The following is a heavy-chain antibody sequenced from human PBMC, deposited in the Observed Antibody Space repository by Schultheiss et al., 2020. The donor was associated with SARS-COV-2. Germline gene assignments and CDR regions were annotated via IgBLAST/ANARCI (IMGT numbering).Heavy chain of an antibody. CDR2: INSDGSTT. D-gene: IGHD2-15*01. J-gene: IGHJ4*02. CDR3: VRGCGRGGSCSPFDY. CDR1: GFTFSNYW. Sequence: GESLKISCAASGFTFSNYWMHWVRQVPGKGLVWVSRINSDGSTTEYADSVKGRFTISRDNAENTLFLQMDSLRAEDTALYYCVRGCGRGGSCSPFDYWGQGTLVTVSS. V-gene: IGHV3-74*01.